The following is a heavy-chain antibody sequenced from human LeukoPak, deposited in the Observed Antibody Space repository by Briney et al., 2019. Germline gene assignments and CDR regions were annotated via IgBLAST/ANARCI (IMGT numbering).Heavy chain of an antibody. CDR1: GYSFTTYW. V-gene: IGHV5-51*01. CDR2: IYPDDSDRKYT. CDR3: ARGDIVVVPAAISYNWFDP. Sequence: GESLKISCKGSGYSFTTYWIGWVRQMPRKGLEWMGIIYPDDSDRKYTRYSPSFQGQVTISDDKSISTAYLQWSSLKASDTAMYYCARGDIVVVPAAISYNWFDPWGQGTLVTVSS. J-gene: IGHJ5*02. D-gene: IGHD2-2*02.